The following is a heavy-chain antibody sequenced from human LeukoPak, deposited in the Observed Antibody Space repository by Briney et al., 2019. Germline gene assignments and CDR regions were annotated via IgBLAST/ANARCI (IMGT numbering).Heavy chain of an antibody. Sequence: GGSLRLSCAASGFTFSSYEMNWVRQAPGKGLEWVSYISSSGSTIYYADSVKGRFTISRDNAKNSLYLQMNSLRAEDTAVYYCASEVSSSWYYVDYWGQGTLVTVSS. CDR1: GFTFSSYE. D-gene: IGHD6-13*01. J-gene: IGHJ4*02. CDR2: ISSSGSTI. V-gene: IGHV3-48*03. CDR3: ASEVSSSWYYVDY.